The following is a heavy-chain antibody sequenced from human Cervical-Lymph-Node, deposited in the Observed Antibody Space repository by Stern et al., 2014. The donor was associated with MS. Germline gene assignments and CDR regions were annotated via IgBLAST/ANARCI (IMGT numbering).Heavy chain of an antibody. D-gene: IGHD2-21*02. CDR2: INTDGSST. Sequence: EVQLEESGGGLVQPGGSLRLSCAASGFTFSTYWMHWVRQAPGKGLVWVSRINTDGSSTSYADSVKGRFTISRDNAKNTLYLQMNSLRAEDTAVYYCARDPSYYGGDCYANWFDPWGQGTLVTVSS. V-gene: IGHV3-74*01. J-gene: IGHJ5*02. CDR3: ARDPSYYGGDCYANWFDP. CDR1: GFTFSTYW.